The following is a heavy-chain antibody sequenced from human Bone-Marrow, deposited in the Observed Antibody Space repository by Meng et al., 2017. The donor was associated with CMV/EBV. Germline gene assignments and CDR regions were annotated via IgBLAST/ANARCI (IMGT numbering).Heavy chain of an antibody. Sequence: SETLSLTCAVYGGSFSGYYWSWIRQPPGKGLEWIGEINHSGSTNYNPSLKSRVTISVDTSKNQFSLKLSSVTAADTAVYYCARRPRTGGPFGYWGQGTVVTVSS. CDR1: GGSFSGYY. D-gene: IGHD1-1*01. V-gene: IGHV4-34*01. J-gene: IGHJ4*02. CDR3: ARRPRTGGPFGY. CDR2: INHSGST.